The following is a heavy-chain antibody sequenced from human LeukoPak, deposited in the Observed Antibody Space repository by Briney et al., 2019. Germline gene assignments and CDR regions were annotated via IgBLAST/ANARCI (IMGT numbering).Heavy chain of an antibody. V-gene: IGHV4-4*07. D-gene: IGHD5-24*01. CDR2: IYTSGST. CDR3: ARDGYNDAFDI. Sequence: SETLSLTCTVSGASISSYYWSWIRQPAGKGLEWFGRIYTSGSTNYNPSLKSRVTISVDTSKNQFSLKLSSVTAADTAVYYCARDGYNDAFDIWGQGTMVTVSS. CDR1: GASISSYY. J-gene: IGHJ3*02.